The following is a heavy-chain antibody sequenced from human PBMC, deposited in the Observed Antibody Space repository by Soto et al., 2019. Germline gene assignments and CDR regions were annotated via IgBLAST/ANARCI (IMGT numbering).Heavy chain of an antibody. CDR2: IYSGGST. J-gene: IGHJ4*02. V-gene: IGHV3-53*01. D-gene: IGHD6-13*01. CDR1: GFTVSSNY. CDR3: ASSAAAGTFGY. Sequence: PGGSLRLSCAASGFTVSSNYMSRVRQAPGKGLEWVSVIYSGGSTYYADSVKGRFTISRDNSKNTLYLQMNSLRAEDTAVYYCASSAAAGTFGYWGQGTLVTVSS.